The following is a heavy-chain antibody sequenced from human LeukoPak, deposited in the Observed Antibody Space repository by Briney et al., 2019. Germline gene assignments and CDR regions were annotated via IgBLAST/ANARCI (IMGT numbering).Heavy chain of an antibody. V-gene: IGHV4-61*08. CDR2: IYYSGST. D-gene: IGHD3-3*01. Sequence: PSETLSLTCTVSGGSISSGGYYWSWIRQPPGKGLEWIGYIYYSGSTNYNPSLKSRVTTSVDTSKNQFSLKLSSVTAADTAVYYCARGGGFGVAPELYYFDYWGQGTLVTVSS. J-gene: IGHJ4*02. CDR3: ARGGGFGVAPELYYFDY. CDR1: GGSISSGGYY.